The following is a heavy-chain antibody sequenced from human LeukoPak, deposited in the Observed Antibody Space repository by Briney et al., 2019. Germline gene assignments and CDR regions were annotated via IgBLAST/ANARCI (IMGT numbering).Heavy chain of an antibody. CDR3: ARRENSSGYWAFDI. Sequence: GGSLRLSCAASGFTVSNNYMSWVRQAPGKGLEWVSVIYRGGSTYYADSVKGRFTVSRDNSKNTLYLQMNSLRVEDTAVHYCARRENSSGYWAFDIWGQGTMVTVS. J-gene: IGHJ3*02. V-gene: IGHV3-53*01. CDR1: GFTVSNNY. D-gene: IGHD3-22*01. CDR2: IYRGGST.